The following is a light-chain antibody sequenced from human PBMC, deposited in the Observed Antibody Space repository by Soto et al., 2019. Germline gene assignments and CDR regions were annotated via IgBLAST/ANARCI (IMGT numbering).Light chain of an antibody. CDR2: ETS. CDR3: QQYGSYPLT. V-gene: IGKV3-20*01. J-gene: IGKJ4*01. Sequence: EVVLTQSPGALSLSPGERATLSCRASHSVDSSYFAWNQQRPGQAPRLLIYETSSRATGIPDRFSGSGSGTDFTLTVSRLEPEDFAVYFCQQYGSYPLTFGGGTKVEIK. CDR1: HSVDSSY.